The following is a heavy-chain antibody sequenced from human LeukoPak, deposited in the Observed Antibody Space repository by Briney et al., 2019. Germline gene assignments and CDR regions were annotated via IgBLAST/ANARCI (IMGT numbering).Heavy chain of an antibody. V-gene: IGHV4-30-4*01. CDR2: IYYSGST. D-gene: IGHD4-17*01. Sequence: SETLSLTCTVSGGSISSGDYYWSWIRQPPGKGLEWIGYIYYSGSTYYNPSLKSRVTISVDTSKNQFSLKLSSVTAADTAVYYCARANGDRLPFDPRGQGTLVTVSS. CDR3: ARANGDRLPFDP. CDR1: GGSISSGDYY. J-gene: IGHJ5*02.